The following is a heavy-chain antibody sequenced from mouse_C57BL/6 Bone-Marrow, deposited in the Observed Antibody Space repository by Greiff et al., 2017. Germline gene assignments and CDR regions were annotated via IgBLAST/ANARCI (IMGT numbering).Heavy chain of an antibody. D-gene: IGHD1-1*01. CDR2: INPNNGGT. CDR3: ARDYYGSSWYFDY. CDR1: GYTFTDYY. Sequence: EVQLQQSGPELVKPGASVKISCKASGYTFTDYYMNWVKQSHGKSLEWIGDINPNNGGTSYNQKLKGKATLTVGKSSSTAYMELRSLTSEDSAVYYCARDYYGSSWYFDYWGQGTILTVSS. V-gene: IGHV1-26*01. J-gene: IGHJ2*01.